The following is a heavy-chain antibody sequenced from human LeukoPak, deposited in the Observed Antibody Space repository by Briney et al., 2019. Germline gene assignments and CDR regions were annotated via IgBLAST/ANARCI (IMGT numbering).Heavy chain of an antibody. V-gene: IGHV3-23*01. CDR1: GFIFSTSG. CDR2: ISDNGGNT. CDR3: ARERGSGRSYYFDY. Sequence: GGSLRLSCAASGFIFSTSGMTWVRQAPGKGLEWVSTISDNGGNTYYPDSVKGRFTISRDNSKNTLYLQMNSLRAEDTAVYYCARERGSGRSYYFDYWGQGTLVTVSS. J-gene: IGHJ4*02. D-gene: IGHD3-10*01.